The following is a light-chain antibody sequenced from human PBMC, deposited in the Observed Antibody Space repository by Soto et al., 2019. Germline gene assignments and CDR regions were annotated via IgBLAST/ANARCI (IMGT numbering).Light chain of an antibody. CDR3: HQYYSSIT. Sequence: EIVLTQSPGTLSLSPGERATLSCRASQDVDSNFLAWYQQRPGQAPRLLIYGSSRRATGIPDRFSGIGSGTDFTLTLSRVGPEDIAVYFCHQYYSSITFGGGTKVEVK. J-gene: IGKJ4*01. CDR2: GSS. CDR1: QDVDSNF. V-gene: IGKV3-20*01.